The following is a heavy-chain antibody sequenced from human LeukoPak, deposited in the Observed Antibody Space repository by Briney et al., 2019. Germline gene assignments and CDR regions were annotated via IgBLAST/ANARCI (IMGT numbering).Heavy chain of an antibody. Sequence: GGSLRLSCAASGFTFYSYAMNWVRQTPGKGLEWVSPFSGSGGSIYYADSVKGRFTISRDNSKNTLYLQMNSLRAEDTAVYYCAKDLRMATFGYWGQGTLVTVSA. CDR3: AKDLRMATFGY. D-gene: IGHD5-12*01. CDR1: GFTFYSYA. CDR2: FSGSGGSI. V-gene: IGHV3-23*01. J-gene: IGHJ4*02.